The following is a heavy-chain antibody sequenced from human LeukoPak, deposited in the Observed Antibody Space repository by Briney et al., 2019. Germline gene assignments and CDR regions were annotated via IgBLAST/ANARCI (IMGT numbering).Heavy chain of an antibody. V-gene: IGHV1-18*01. Sequence: ASVKVSCKASGYTFTSYGISWVRQAPGQGLEWMGWISAYNGNTNYAQKPQGRVTMTTDTSTSTAYMELRSLRSDDTAVYYCARAGSPHELLGTNWFDPWGQGTLVTVSS. CDR1: GYTFTSYG. D-gene: IGHD1-26*01. CDR2: ISAYNGNT. J-gene: IGHJ5*02. CDR3: ARAGSPHELLGTNWFDP.